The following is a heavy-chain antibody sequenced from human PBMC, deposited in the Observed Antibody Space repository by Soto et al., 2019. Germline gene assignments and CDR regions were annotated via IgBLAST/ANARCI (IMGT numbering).Heavy chain of an antibody. D-gene: IGHD3-10*01. J-gene: IGHJ4*02. CDR3: ASDVPSMFRGGGDY. V-gene: IGHV3-30*03. Sequence: QVQLVESGGGVVQPGRSLRLSCAASGFTFSSYGMHWVRQAPGKGLEWVAVISYDGSNKYYADSVKGRFTISRDNSKNTLYLQMNSLRAEDTAVYYCASDVPSMFRGGGDYWGQGTLVTVSS. CDR2: ISYDGSNK. CDR1: GFTFSSYG.